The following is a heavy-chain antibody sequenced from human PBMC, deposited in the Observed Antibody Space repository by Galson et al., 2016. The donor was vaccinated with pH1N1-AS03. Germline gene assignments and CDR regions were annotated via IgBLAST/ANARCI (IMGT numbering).Heavy chain of an antibody. CDR3: TRRQWVACLSAFDI. V-gene: IGHV3-49*04. D-gene: IGHD6-19*01. CDR2: IRSTTYGGTT. J-gene: IGHJ3*02. CDR1: GSTFGDYA. Sequence: SLRLSCAGSGSTFGDYAMTWVRQAPGKGLECVGFIRSTTYGGTTEYAASVKGRFTISRDDSKNIAYLQINSLKTEDTAVYYCTRRQWVACLSAFDIWGQGTVVTVFS.